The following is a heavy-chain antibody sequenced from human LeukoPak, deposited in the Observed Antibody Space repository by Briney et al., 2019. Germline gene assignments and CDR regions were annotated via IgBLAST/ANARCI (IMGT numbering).Heavy chain of an antibody. CDR1: GGTFSSYA. D-gene: IGHD1-26*01. V-gene: IGHV1-69*13. CDR3: ARSGRGTYYYFDL. J-gene: IGHJ4*02. CDR2: IIPIFGTA. Sequence: ASVKVSCKASGGTFSSYAISWVRQAPGQGLEWMGGIIPIFGTANYAQKFQGRVTITADESTSTAYMELRSLRSDDTAVYYCARSGRGTYYYFDLWGQGTLVTVSS.